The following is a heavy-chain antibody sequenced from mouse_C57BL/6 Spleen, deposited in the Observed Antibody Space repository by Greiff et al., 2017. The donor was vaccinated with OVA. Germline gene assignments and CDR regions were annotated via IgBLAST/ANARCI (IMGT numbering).Heavy chain of an antibody. CDR1: GYTFTSYW. CDR3: ARSYYSNIYYYAMDY. CDR2: IHPTSGST. D-gene: IGHD2-5*01. J-gene: IGHJ4*01. V-gene: IGHV1-64*01. Sequence: VQLQQPGAELVKPGASVKLSCKASGYTFTSYWMHWVKQRPGQGLEWIGMIHPTSGSTNYNEKFKSKATLTVDKSSSTAYMQLSSLTSEDSAVYYGARSYYSNIYYYAMDYWGQGTSVTVSS.